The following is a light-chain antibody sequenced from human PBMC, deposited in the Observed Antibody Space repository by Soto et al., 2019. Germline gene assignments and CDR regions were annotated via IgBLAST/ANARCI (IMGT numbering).Light chain of an antibody. CDR2: DVS. V-gene: IGLV2-14*01. Sequence: QSVLTQPASVSGSPGQSITISCTGTSSDVGGYDYVSWYQQHPGKAPKLMIYDVSTRPSGVSNRFSGSKSGNTASLTISGLQAEDEADYYCSSYASSSTDYVFGTGTKVT. CDR1: SSDVGGYDY. J-gene: IGLJ1*01. CDR3: SSYASSSTDYV.